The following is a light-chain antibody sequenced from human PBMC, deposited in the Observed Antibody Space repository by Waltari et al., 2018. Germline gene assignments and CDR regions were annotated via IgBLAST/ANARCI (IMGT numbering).Light chain of an antibody. CDR2: GAA. CDR3: QQYGSSPVT. J-gene: IGKJ3*01. Sequence: EIVLTQSPGTLSLSPGERATLSCRASQSISSSYFAWYQQKPGQAPRLLIYGAASRATGIPDRFSGSGSGTDFTLTISRLEPEDFAVYYCQQYGSSPVTFGPGTKVEIK. CDR1: QSISSSY. V-gene: IGKV3-20*01.